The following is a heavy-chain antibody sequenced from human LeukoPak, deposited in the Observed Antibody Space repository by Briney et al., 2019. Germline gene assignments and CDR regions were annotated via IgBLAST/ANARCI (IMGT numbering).Heavy chain of an antibody. D-gene: IGHD3-9*01. J-gene: IGHJ4*02. Sequence: PSETLSLTCTVSGYFISSGYYWGWIRQPPGKGLEWIGSIYHSGSTYYNPSLKSRVTISVDTSKNQFSLKLSSVTAADTAVYYCARDNYDILTGTHSDYWGQGTLVTVSS. V-gene: IGHV4-38-2*02. CDR3: ARDNYDILTGTHSDY. CDR1: GYFISSGYY. CDR2: IYHSGST.